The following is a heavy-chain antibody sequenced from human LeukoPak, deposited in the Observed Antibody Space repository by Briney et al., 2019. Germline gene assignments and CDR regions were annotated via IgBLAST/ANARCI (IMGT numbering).Heavy chain of an antibody. CDR1: GGSISSGSYY. CDR2: IYTSGST. D-gene: IGHD1-1*01. J-gene: IGHJ4*02. Sequence: SETLSLTCTVSGGSISSGSYYWSWIRQPAGKGLEWIGRIYTSGSTNYNPSLKSRVTISVDTSKNQFSLKLSSVTAADTAVYYCAREFAWKPLFNWGQGTLVTVSS. CDR3: AREFAWKPLFN. V-gene: IGHV4-61*02.